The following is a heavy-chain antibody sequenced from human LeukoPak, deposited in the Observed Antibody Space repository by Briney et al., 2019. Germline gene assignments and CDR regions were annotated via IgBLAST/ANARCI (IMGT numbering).Heavy chain of an antibody. CDR3: ASEVDYGSGSF. V-gene: IGHV1-2*02. J-gene: IGHJ4*02. Sequence: GASVKVSCKASGYTFTTYAMNWVRQAPGQGLEWMGWINPNSGGTNYAQKFQGRVTMTRDTSISTAYMELSRLRSDDTAVYYCASEVDYGSGSFWGQGTLVTVSS. D-gene: IGHD3-10*01. CDR2: INPNSGGT. CDR1: GYTFTTYA.